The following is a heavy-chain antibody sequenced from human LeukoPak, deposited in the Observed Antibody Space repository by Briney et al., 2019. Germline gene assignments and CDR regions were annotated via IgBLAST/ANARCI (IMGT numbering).Heavy chain of an antibody. CDR3: ARWDFWSGYPDY. J-gene: IGHJ4*02. D-gene: IGHD3-3*01. V-gene: IGHV4-31*03. Sequence: SQTLSLTCTVSGGSISSGDYYWSWIRQHPGKGLEWIGYIYYSGSTYYNPSLKSRVTISVDTSKNQFSLKLSSVTAADTAVYYCARWDFWSGYPDYWGQGTLVTVSS. CDR2: IYYSGST. CDR1: GGSISSGDYY.